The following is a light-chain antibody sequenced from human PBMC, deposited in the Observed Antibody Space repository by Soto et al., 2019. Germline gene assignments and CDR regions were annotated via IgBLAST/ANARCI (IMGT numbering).Light chain of an antibody. CDR3: QQYNNWPTST. Sequence: DIGVTLCRATLSVSPGERATLSCRASQRFXIKFGWYKAKPGQATRLLIXDESTRATGIPARFIGSGSGTEFTLTISSLQSEYFSVYYCQQYNNWPTSTFGQGTRLEIK. J-gene: IGKJ5*01. V-gene: IGKV3-15*01. CDR1: QRFXIK. CDR2: DES.